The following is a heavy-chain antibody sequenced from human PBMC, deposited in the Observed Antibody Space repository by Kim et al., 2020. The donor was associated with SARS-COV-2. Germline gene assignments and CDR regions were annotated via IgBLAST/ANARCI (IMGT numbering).Heavy chain of an antibody. V-gene: IGHV3-48*03. CDR1: GFTFSSYE. D-gene: IGHD6-13*01. CDR3: AREGRKVAAAGTSGMDA. Sequence: GGSLRLSCAASGFTFSSYEMNWVRQAPGKGLEWVSYISSSGSTIYYADSVKGRFTISRDNAKNSLYLQMNSLRAEDTAVYYCAREGRKVAAAGTSGMDAWGHGAPCTASS. CDR2: ISSSGSTI. J-gene: IGHJ6*02.